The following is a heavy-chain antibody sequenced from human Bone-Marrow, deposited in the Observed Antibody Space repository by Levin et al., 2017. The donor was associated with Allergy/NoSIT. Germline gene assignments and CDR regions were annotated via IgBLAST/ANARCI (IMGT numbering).Heavy chain of an antibody. CDR1: EFIFSNYG. Sequence: GGSLRLACVGSEFIFSNYGMNWVRQAPGKGLEWVSYISSYSASRYYAESVKGRFSISRDNGKNSISLEMTNLRVEDTAVYYCTRDPPYDSSGSFHESPGGYYGMDVWGQGTTVTVSS. V-gene: IGHV3-48*04. CDR3: TRDPPYDSSGSFHESPGGYYGMDV. CDR2: ISSYSASR. J-gene: IGHJ6*02. D-gene: IGHD3-22*01.